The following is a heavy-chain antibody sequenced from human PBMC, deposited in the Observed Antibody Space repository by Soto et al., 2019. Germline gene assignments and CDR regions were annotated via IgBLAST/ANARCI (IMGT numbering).Heavy chain of an antibody. CDR1: GGTFSSYA. CDR3: VKDQSSSSRYGMDV. CDR2: IIPIFGTA. D-gene: IGHD2-2*01. V-gene: IGHV1-69*13. J-gene: IGHJ6*02. Sequence: GASVKVSCKASGGTFSSYAISWVRQAPGQGLEWMGGIIPIFGTANYAQKFQGRVTITADESTSTAYMELSSLRPEDTAVYYCVKDQSSSSRYGMDVWGQGTTVTVSS.